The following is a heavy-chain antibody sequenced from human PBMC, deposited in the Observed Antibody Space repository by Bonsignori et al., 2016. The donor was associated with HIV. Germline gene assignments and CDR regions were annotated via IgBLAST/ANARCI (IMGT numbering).Heavy chain of an antibody. V-gene: IGHV3-74*01. D-gene: IGHD2-21*02. CDR1: GFTFSNYW. CDR3: ARCVGVTAIRGAT. CDR2: VNGDGTTT. J-gene: IGHJ4*02. Sequence: EVQLVESGGGLVQPGGSLRLSCAASGFTFSNYWMHWVRQAPGKGPVCVSRVNGDGTTTTYADSVRGRFTISRDNAKNTLYLQMNSLRAEDTAVYYCARCVGVTAIRGATWGQGTLVTVS.